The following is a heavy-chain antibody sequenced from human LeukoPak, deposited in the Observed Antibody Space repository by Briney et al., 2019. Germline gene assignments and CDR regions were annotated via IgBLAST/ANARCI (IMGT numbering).Heavy chain of an antibody. J-gene: IGHJ4*02. V-gene: IGHV3-74*01. Sequence: GGSLRLSCAASGFTFSSYWMNWVRQAPGKGLVWVSRIKTDGSSTSHADSVKGRFTISRDNAKNTLYLQMSSLTAEDTAVYFCATERDGGGEFWGQGTLVTVSS. CDR2: IKTDGSST. CDR1: GFTFSSYW. D-gene: IGHD3-16*01. CDR3: ATERDGGGEF.